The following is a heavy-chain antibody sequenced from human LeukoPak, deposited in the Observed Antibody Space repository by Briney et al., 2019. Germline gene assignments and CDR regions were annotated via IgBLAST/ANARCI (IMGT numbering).Heavy chain of an antibody. CDR3: AKVVRGDTMIVVVITTGEAYFDY. V-gene: IGHV3-7*03. CDR2: INHNGNVN. Sequence: GGSLRLSCAASGFTFSSYWMNWARQAPGKGLEWVASINHNGNVNYYVDSVKGRFTISRDNAKNSLYLQMSNLRAEDTAVYYCAKVVRGDTMIVVVITTGEAYFDYWGQGTLVTVSS. J-gene: IGHJ4*02. CDR1: GFTFSSYW. D-gene: IGHD3-22*01.